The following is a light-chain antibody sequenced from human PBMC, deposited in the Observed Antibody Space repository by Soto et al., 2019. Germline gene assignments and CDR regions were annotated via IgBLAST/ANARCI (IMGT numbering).Light chain of an antibody. CDR2: KVS. J-gene: IGKJ1*01. Sequence: DVVLTQSPLSLSVTLGQPASISCRSSQSLVDSDGNTYLNWFQQRPGQSLRRLIYKVSNRDSGVPDRFSGSGSDTDFTLKISRVEAEDVGVYYCMEGTHWPPWTFGQGTKVEIK. V-gene: IGKV2-30*01. CDR1: QSLVDSDGNTY. CDR3: MEGTHWPPWT.